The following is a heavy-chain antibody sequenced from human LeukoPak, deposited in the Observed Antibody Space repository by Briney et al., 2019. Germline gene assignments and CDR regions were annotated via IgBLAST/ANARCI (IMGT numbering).Heavy chain of an antibody. CDR3: AKGLRAVARAYYGMDV. J-gene: IGHJ6*02. D-gene: IGHD6-19*01. CDR1: GFTFSSYG. Sequence: GGSLRLSCAASGFTFSSYGIHWVRQAPGKGLEWVAVISYDGSNKYYADSVKGRFTISRDNSKNTLYLQMNSLRAEDTAVYYCAKGLRAVARAYYGMDVWGQGTTVTVSS. V-gene: IGHV3-30*18. CDR2: ISYDGSNK.